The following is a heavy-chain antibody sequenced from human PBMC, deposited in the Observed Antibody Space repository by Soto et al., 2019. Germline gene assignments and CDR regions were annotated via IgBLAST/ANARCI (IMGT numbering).Heavy chain of an antibody. D-gene: IGHD3-10*01. CDR1: GGSISSGGYS. J-gene: IGHJ6*02. CDR2: IYHSGST. CDR3: ARGGLNMVRGAAYYYYGMDV. Sequence: SETLSLTCAVSGGSISSGGYSWSWIRQPPGKGLEWIGYIYHSGSTYYNPSLKSRVTISVETSKNQFSLRLSSVTAADTAVYYCARGGLNMVRGAAYYYYGMDVWGQGTTVTVSS. V-gene: IGHV4-30-2*01.